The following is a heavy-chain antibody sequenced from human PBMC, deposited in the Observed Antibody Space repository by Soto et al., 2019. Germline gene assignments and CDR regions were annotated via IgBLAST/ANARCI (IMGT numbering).Heavy chain of an antibody. Sequence: GASVKVSCKASGYTFTSYDINWVRQATGQGLEWMGWMNPNSGNTGYAQKFQGRVTMTRNTSISTAYMELSSLRSEDTAVYYCARIFFSSSSVRFRHPSDYWGQGTLVTVSS. D-gene: IGHD6-6*01. V-gene: IGHV1-8*01. CDR3: ARIFFSSSSVRFRHPSDY. CDR1: GYTFTSYD. J-gene: IGHJ4*02. CDR2: MNPNSGNT.